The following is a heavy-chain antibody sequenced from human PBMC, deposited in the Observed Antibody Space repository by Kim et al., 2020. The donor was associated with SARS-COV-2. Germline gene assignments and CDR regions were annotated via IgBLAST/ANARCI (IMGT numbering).Heavy chain of an antibody. Sequence: GGSLRLSCAASGFTFSSYSMNWVRQAPGKGLEWVSSISSSSYIYYADSVKGRFTISRDNAKNSLYLQMNSLRAEDTAVYYCARGIQGYVPAAPYYYYGMDVWGQGTTVTVSS. J-gene: IGHJ6*02. CDR2: ISSSSYI. D-gene: IGHD2-2*01. V-gene: IGHV3-21*01. CDR1: GFTFSSYS. CDR3: ARGIQGYVPAAPYYYYGMDV.